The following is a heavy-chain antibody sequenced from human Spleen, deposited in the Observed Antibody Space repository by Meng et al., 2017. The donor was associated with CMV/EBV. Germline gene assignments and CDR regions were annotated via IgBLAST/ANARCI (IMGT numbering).Heavy chain of an antibody. V-gene: IGHV4-34*01. J-gene: IGHJ4*02. CDR1: GWSFSGYY. Sequence: AVYGWSFSGYYWSWIRQPPGKGLEWIGEINHSGSTNYNPSLKSRVTISVDTSKNQFSLKLSSVTAADTAVYYCARVIVGANHYYFDYWGQGTLVTVSS. CDR2: INHSGST. D-gene: IGHD1-26*01. CDR3: ARVIVGANHYYFDY.